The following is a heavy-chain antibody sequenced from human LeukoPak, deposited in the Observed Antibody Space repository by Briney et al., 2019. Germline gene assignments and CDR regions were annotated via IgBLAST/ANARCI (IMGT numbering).Heavy chain of an antibody. D-gene: IGHD6-13*01. V-gene: IGHV4-34*01. Sequence: PSETLSLTCAVYGGSFSGYYWSWIRQPPGKGLEWIGEINHSGSNNYNPSLKSGVTISVETSKNQFSLKLSSVTAADTAVYYCARSGYSSSWYRVDYWGQGTLVTVSS. CDR3: ARSGYSSSWYRVDY. CDR1: GGSFSGYY. J-gene: IGHJ4*02. CDR2: INHSGSN.